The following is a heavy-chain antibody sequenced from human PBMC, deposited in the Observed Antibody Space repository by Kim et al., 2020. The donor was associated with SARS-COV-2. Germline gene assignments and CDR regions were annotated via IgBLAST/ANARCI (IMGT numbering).Heavy chain of an antibody. V-gene: IGHV1-2*06. CDR3: ARESAAVTKRIYRMDV. CDR1: GYTFTAHY. D-gene: IGHD3-3*01. Sequence: ASVKVSCQASGYTFTAHYIEWVRQAPGQGLEWMGRMNPNTGDTLYAQIFQGRVTMTRDTPMSTAYMELSGLQSDDTAVYYCARESAAVTKRIYRMDVWGQGTTVTVSS. CDR2: MNPNTGDT. J-gene: IGHJ6*02.